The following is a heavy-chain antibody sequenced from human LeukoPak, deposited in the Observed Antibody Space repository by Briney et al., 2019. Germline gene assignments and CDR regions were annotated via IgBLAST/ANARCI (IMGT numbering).Heavy chain of an antibody. D-gene: IGHD3-16*01. CDR1: GYTFTDYY. CDR2: ISPNSGGT. Sequence: ASVKVSCKASGYTFTDYYMHWVRQAPGQGLEWMGWISPNSGGTNYAQKFQGRVTMTRDTSISTAYMELSRMRSDDTAVYYCARDYVGDNWFDPWGQGILLTVSS. CDR3: ARDYVGDNWFDP. J-gene: IGHJ5*02. V-gene: IGHV1-2*02.